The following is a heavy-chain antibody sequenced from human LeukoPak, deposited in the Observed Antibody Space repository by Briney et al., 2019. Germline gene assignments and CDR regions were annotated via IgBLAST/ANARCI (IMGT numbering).Heavy chain of an antibody. J-gene: IGHJ4*02. CDR3: ARIRQRGTKYYFDY. V-gene: IGHV3-7*01. D-gene: IGHD1-7*01. CDR1: GFTFSSYW. Sequence: GGSLRLSCAASGFTFSSYWKSWVRQAPGKGLEWVANVKQDGSEKYYVDSVKGRFTISRDNAKNSLYLQMSSLRAEDTAVYYCARIRQRGTKYYFDYWGQGTLVTVSS. CDR2: VKQDGSEK.